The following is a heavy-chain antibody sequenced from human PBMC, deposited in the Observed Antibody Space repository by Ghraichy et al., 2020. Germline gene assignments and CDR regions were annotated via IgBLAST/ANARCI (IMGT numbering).Heavy chain of an antibody. CDR2: IYYSGST. CDR3: ARNKSRGWNEGWNFDL. J-gene: IGHJ2*01. V-gene: IGHV4-39*01. D-gene: IGHD1-1*01. Sequence: SETLSLTCSVSGGSISDSSHYWGWIRQPPGKGLDWIGSIYYSGSTTYNPSLKSRVTIAVDTSKNKFSLDLRSVTAADTAVYYCARNKSRGWNEGWNFDLWGRGALVTISS. CDR1: GGSISDSSHY.